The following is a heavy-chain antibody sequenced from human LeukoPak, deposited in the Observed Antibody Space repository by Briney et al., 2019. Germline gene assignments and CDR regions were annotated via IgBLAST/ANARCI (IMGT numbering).Heavy chain of an antibody. V-gene: IGHV1-2*02. Sequence: ASVKVSCKASGYTFTGYYMHWVRQAPGQGLEWMGWTNPNSGGTNYAQKFQGRVTMTRDTSISTAYMELSRLRSDDTAVYYRARDHTVVGSVANWFDPWGQGTLVTVSS. J-gene: IGHJ5*02. CDR1: GYTFTGYY. CDR3: ARDHTVVGSVANWFDP. D-gene: IGHD4-23*01. CDR2: TNPNSGGT.